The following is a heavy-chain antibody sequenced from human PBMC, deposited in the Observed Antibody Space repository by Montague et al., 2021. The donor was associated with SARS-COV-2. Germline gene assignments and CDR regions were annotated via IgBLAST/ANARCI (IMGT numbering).Heavy chain of an antibody. CDR1: GGSFSGYY. CDR2: INHSVST. Sequence: SETLSLTCAVYGGSFSGYYWSWIRQPPGKGLEWIGEINHSVSTNYNPSLKSRVTISVDTSKNKFSLKLSSVTAAATAVYYCARDRYSSSWYGQKYYFDYWGQGTLVTVSS. J-gene: IGHJ4*02. CDR3: ARDRYSSSWYGQKYYFDY. V-gene: IGHV4-34*01. D-gene: IGHD6-13*01.